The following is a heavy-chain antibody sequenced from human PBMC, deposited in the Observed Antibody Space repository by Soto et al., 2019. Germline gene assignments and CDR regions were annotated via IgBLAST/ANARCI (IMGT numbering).Heavy chain of an antibody. CDR3: ASGDIDF. J-gene: IGHJ4*02. Sequence: GASVKVSCKASGYDFTNYYVQWVRQAPGQGLEWMGVIHPDGGQTTYSQRFQDRVTMTSDTFTSTIYMELSSLRSEDTAVYYCASGDIDFWGQGALVTVSS. CDR1: GYDFTNYY. CDR2: IHPDGGQT. V-gene: IGHV1-46*01.